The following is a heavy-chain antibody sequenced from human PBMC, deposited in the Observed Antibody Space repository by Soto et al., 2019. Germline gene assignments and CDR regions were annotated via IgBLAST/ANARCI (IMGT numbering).Heavy chain of an antibody. CDR2: IYHSGSP. V-gene: IGHV4-30-2*01. CDR3: TRGLGYCSGGSCYAGYQNWFDP. Sequence: QLQLQESGSGLVKPSQTLSLTCAVSGGSISSGGYSWSWIRQPPGKGLEWIGYIYHSGSPYYNPSHHSRVIISVDRTKNEFSLKLSCVTAGDTAVYYCTRGLGYCSGGSCYAGYQNWFDPWVHGTPVAVSS. J-gene: IGHJ5*02. CDR1: GGSISSGGYS. D-gene: IGHD2-15*01.